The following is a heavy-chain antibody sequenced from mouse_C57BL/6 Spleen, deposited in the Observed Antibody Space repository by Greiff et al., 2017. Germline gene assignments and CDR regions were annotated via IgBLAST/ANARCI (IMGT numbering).Heavy chain of an antibody. CDR1: GYAFSSYW. J-gene: IGHJ2*01. CDR3: ARERTGTGFDY. Sequence: QVQLKESGAELVKPGASVKISCKASGYAFSSYWMNWVKQRPGKGLEWIGQIYPGDGDTNYNGKFKGKATLTADKSSSTAYMQLSSLTSEDSAVYCCARERTGTGFDYWGQGTTLTVSS. D-gene: IGHD4-1*01. V-gene: IGHV1-80*01. CDR2: IYPGDGDT.